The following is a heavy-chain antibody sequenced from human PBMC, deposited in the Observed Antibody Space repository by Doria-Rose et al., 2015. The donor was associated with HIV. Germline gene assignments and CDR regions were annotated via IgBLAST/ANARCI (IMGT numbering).Heavy chain of an antibody. CDR2: IFSDYER. V-gene: IGHV2-26*01. Sequence: QITLKESGPVLVKPTETLTLTCTVSGVSLSSPGMGVSWIRQPPGKALEWLANIFSDYERSYKTSLKSRLTISRGTCQSQVFLTMTDMDPVDTATYYCARIKSSRWYHKYYFDFWGQGTLVIVSA. CDR3: ARIKSSRWYHKYYFDF. CDR1: GVSLSSPGMG. J-gene: IGHJ4*02. D-gene: IGHD6-13*01.